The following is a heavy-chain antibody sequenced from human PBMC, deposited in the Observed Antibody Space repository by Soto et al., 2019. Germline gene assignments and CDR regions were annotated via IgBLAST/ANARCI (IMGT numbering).Heavy chain of an antibody. D-gene: IGHD6-25*01. CDR3: ARESGDNWFDP. CDR2: IIPILGIA. J-gene: IGHJ5*02. V-gene: IGHV1-69*04. Sequence: SVKVSCKASGGTFSSYTISWVRQAPGKGLEWMGRIIPILGIANYAQKFQGRVTITADKSTSTAYMELSSLRSEDTAVYYCARESGDNWFDPWGQGTLVTVSS. CDR1: GGTFSSYT.